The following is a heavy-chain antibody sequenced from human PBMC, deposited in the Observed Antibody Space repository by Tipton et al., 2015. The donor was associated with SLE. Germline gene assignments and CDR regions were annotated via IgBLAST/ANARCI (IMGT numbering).Heavy chain of an antibody. CDR1: GGSSVGNY. V-gene: IGHV4-59*03. D-gene: IGHD3/OR15-3a*01. Sequence: TLSLTCTVSGGSSVGNYWSWIRQPPGKGLEWVGYIYYSGRANYNPPLNSRVSISVDTSQNQFSLKLTSVTAADTAMYYCAQRSSFLTGHYTDWGQGTLVTVSS. J-gene: IGHJ4*02. CDR2: IYYSGRA. CDR3: AQRSSFLTGHYTD.